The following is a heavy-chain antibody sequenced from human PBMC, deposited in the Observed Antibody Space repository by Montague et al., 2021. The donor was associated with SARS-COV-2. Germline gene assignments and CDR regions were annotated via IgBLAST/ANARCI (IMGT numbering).Heavy chain of an antibody. J-gene: IGHJ4*02. CDR2: IYYSGRT. CDR3: ARGGGSGYRYYFDC. CDR1: GGSISSYY. D-gene: IGHD3-22*01. Sequence: SETLSLTCTVSGGSISSYYWNWIRQPPGKGLEWIGYIYYSGRTNXNPSLKSRVTISVDTSKNQFSLKLSSVTAADTAVYYCARGGGSGYRYYFDCWGQGSLVTVSS. V-gene: IGHV4-59*01.